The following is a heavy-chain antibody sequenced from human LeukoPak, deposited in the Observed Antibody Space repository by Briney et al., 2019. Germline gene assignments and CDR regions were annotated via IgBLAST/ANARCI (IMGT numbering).Heavy chain of an antibody. CDR2: ISDTGDYK. J-gene: IGHJ3*02. V-gene: IGHV3-23*01. CDR1: GISLSTYG. D-gene: IGHD1-1*01. Sequence: PGGSLRLSCVASGISLSTYGMSWVRQVPGKGLDWVSSISDTGDYKHYADSVRGRFTISRDISKNTLFLQMSSLRAEDTAVYYCAKAQGSLVWNVAFNIWGQGTMVTVSS. CDR3: AKAQGSLVWNVAFNI.